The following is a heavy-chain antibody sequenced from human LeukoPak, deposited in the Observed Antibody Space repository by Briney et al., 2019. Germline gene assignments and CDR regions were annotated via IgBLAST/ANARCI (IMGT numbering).Heavy chain of an antibody. Sequence: GESLKISCKGSGYSFTSYWITWVRQMPGKGLEWMGRIDPSDSYTNYSPSFQGHVTISTDKSINTAYLQWSSLKASDTAIYYCARLGSNNYLDPWGQGTLVSVSS. CDR2: IDPSDSYT. CDR1: GYSFTSYW. J-gene: IGHJ5*02. CDR3: ARLGSNNYLDP. D-gene: IGHD1-1*01. V-gene: IGHV5-10-1*01.